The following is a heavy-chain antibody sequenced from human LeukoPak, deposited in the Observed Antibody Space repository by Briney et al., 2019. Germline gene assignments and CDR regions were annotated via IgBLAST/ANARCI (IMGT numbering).Heavy chain of an antibody. D-gene: IGHD7-27*01. J-gene: IGHJ3*02. CDR2: IYYSGST. CDR3: AGANWGGDAFDI. V-gene: IGHV4-30-4*08. Sequence: SQTLSLTCTVSGGSISSGDYYWSWIRQPPGKGLEWIGYIYYSGSTYYNPSLKSRVTISVDTSKNQFSLRLSSVTAADTAVYYCAGANWGGDAFDIWGQGTMVTVSS. CDR1: GGSISSGDYY.